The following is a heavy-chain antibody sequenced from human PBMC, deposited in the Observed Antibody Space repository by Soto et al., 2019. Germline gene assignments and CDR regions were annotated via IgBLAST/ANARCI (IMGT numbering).Heavy chain of an antibody. CDR1: GGTFSSYA. CDR3: ARPGEMATNGRYYFDY. Sequence: QVQLVQSGAEVKKPGSSVKVSCKASGGTFSSYAISWVRQAPGQGLEWMGGIIPIFGTANYAQKFQGRVTITADEATSTAYMELSSLRSEDTAVYYCARPGEMATNGRYYFDYWGQGTLVTVSS. J-gene: IGHJ4*02. CDR2: IIPIFGTA. D-gene: IGHD3-10*01. V-gene: IGHV1-69*01.